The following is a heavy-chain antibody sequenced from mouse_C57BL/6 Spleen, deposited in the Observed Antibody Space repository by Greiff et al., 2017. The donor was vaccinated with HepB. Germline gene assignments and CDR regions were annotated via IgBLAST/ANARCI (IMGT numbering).Heavy chain of an antibody. Sequence: VQGVESGAELAKPGASVKLSCKASGYTFTSYWMHWVKQRPGQGLEWIGYINPSSGYTKYNPKFKDKATLTADKSSSTAYMPLSSLTYEDSAVYYCARGYYNYWGQGTTLTVSS. V-gene: IGHV1-7*01. J-gene: IGHJ2*01. CDR2: INPSSGYT. CDR3: ARGYYNY. D-gene: IGHD2-3*01. CDR1: GYTFTSYW.